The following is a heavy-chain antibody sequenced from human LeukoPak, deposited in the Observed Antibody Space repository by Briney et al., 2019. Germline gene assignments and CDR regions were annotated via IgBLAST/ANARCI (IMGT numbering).Heavy chain of an antibody. D-gene: IGHD3-10*01. V-gene: IGHV3-7*03. CDR1: GFIFSKYW. CDR2: IKQDGSEK. CDR3: ARDRGIPWDWFDP. Sequence: GGSLRLSCAASGFIFSKYWMSWVRQAPGKGLEWVANIKQDGSEKYYVDSVTGRFTISRDNAKNSLYLQMSSLRAEDTAVYYCARDRGIPWDWFDPWGQGTLVTVSS. J-gene: IGHJ5*02.